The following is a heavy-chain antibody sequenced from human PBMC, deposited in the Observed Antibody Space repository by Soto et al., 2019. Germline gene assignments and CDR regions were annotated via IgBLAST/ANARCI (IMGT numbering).Heavy chain of an antibody. Sequence: QVQLVQSGAEVKKPGSSVKVSCKASGGTFSSYTISWVRQAPGQGLEWMGRIIPILGIANYAQKFQGRVTITADKSTSTAYMELSSLRSEDTAVYYCARGGRNYYDSSGVPFDYWGQGTLVTVSS. CDR3: ARGGRNYYDSSGVPFDY. CDR1: GGTFSSYT. J-gene: IGHJ4*02. CDR2: IIPILGIA. V-gene: IGHV1-69*02. D-gene: IGHD3-22*01.